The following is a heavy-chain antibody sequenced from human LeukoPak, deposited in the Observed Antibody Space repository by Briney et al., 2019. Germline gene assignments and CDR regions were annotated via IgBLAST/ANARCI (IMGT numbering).Heavy chain of an antibody. Sequence: ASVKVSCKVSGYTLTELSMHWVRQAPGKGLEWMGGFDPEDGETIYAQKFQGRVTMTEDTSTDTAYMELSSLRSEDTAVYFCARGDPRGGPFDYWGQGTLVTVSS. CDR2: FDPEDGET. J-gene: IGHJ4*02. V-gene: IGHV1-24*01. CDR1: GYTLTELS. CDR3: ARGDPRGGPFDY.